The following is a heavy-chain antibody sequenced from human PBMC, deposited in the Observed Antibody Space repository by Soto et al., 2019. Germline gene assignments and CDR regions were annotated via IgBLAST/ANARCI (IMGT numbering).Heavy chain of an antibody. Sequence: EVQLMESGGGLVQPGGSLRLSCAASGLSVSNYWMHWVRQTPGKGLVWVSRINSDDTSSSYAASVKGRFTISRDNAKNTLYLQMTSLRALDTAVYYCASGFRWWVHYYFDYWCQGPLVTVSS. CDR2: INSDDTSS. CDR3: ASGFRWWVHYYFDY. D-gene: IGHD2-15*01. V-gene: IGHV3-74*01. J-gene: IGHJ4*02. CDR1: GLSVSNYW.